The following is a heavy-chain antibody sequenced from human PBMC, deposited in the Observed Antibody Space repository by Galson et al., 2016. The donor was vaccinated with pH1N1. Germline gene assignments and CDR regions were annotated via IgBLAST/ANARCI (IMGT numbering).Heavy chain of an antibody. Sequence: SLRLSCAASGFTFNIFAMSWVRQAPGKGPEWVSSISASGANTNYADPVKGRFTISRDNSKNTLYLQTNSLRAEETAIYYCVKLDSSVYYYGRFDSWGQGTLVTVSS. V-gene: IGHV3-23*01. CDR2: ISASGANT. CDR1: GFTFNIFA. D-gene: IGHD3-22*01. J-gene: IGHJ4*02. CDR3: VKLDSSVYYYGRFDS.